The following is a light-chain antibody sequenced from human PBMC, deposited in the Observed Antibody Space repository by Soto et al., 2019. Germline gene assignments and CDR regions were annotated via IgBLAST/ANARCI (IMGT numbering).Light chain of an antibody. CDR2: GVS. Sequence: MTQKPSSLSASVGDRVGISCLASQSISSSLNWYQQKPGQAPRLLIYGVSGRPTGIPDRFSGSGSGTEFTLTISSLQSEDFAVYYCQHYNNWLGTFG. V-gene: IGKV3D-15*01. CDR3: QHYNNWLGT. CDR1: QSISSS. J-gene: IGKJ2*02.